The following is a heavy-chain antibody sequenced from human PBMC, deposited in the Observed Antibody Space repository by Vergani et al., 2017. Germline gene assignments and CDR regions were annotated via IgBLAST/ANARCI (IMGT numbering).Heavy chain of an antibody. J-gene: IGHJ4*02. D-gene: IGHD2-2*02. CDR2: ISYDGSNK. Sequence: QVQLVESGGGVVQPGRSLRLSCAASGFTFSSYAMHWVRQAPGKGLEWVAVISYDGSNKYYADSVKGRFTISRDNSKNTLYLQMNSLRAEDTAVYYCARRGKSCSSTSCYSLVYFDYSSQGCLVTVSS. V-gene: IGHV3-30*01. CDR1: GFTFSSYA. CDR3: ARRGKSCSSTSCYSLVYFDY.